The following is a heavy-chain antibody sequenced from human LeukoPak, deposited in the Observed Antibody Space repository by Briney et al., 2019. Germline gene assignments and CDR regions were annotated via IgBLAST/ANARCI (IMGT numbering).Heavy chain of an antibody. V-gene: IGHV4-59*01. D-gene: IGHD5-18*01. J-gene: IGHJ4*02. CDR1: GGSISSSY. CDR3: ARAGAGEHQWIQLWSLDY. CDR2: IYYSGST. Sequence: SETLSLTCTVPGGSISSSYWSWIRQPPGKGLEWIGYIYYSGSTNYNPSLKSRVTISVDTSKNQFSLKLSSVTAADTAVYYCARAGAGEHQWIQLWSLDYWGQGTLVTVSS.